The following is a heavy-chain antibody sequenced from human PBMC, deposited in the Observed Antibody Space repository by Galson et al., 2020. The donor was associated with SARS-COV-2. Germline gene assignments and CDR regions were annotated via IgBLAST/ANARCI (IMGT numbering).Heavy chain of an antibody. CDR2: RRDNGANT. CDR3: AKGGFGSGTYYNVPLN. Sequence: GGSLRLSCVASGFTFSTYTMTWVRQGPGKGLEWVSGRRDNGANTYYADSVKGRFTISRDNSKNTLYLQMNSLRAEDTAVYYCAKGGFGSGTYYNVPLNWGQGSLVTVSS. D-gene: IGHD3-10*01. J-gene: IGHJ4*02. CDR1: GFTFSTYT. V-gene: IGHV3-23*01.